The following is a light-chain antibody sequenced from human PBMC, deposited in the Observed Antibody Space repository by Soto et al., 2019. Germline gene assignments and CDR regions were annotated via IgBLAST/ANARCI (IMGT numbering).Light chain of an antibody. Sequence: DIQMTQSPSLVSASVGDRVSISCRASQDISWRLAWFQQRPGKAPRLLIYAASTLQSGVPSRFSGSGSGTDFTLNISSLHPEDFATYFCQQAKTFPRTFGQGTKVDVK. J-gene: IGKJ1*01. CDR1: QDISWR. CDR3: QQAKTFPRT. V-gene: IGKV1-12*01. CDR2: AAS.